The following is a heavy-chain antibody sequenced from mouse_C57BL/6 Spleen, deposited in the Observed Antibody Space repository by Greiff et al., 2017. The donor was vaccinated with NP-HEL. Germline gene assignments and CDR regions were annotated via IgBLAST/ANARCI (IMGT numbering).Heavy chain of an antibody. Sequence: EVMLAESGGGLVKPGGSLKLSCAASGFTFSDYGMHWVRQAPEKGLEWVAYISSGSSTIYYADTVKGRFTISRDNAKNTLFLQMTSLRSEDTAMYYCARGYYYAMDYWGQGTSVTVSS. V-gene: IGHV5-17*01. CDR1: GFTFSDYG. J-gene: IGHJ4*01. CDR2: ISSGSSTI. CDR3: ARGYYYAMDY.